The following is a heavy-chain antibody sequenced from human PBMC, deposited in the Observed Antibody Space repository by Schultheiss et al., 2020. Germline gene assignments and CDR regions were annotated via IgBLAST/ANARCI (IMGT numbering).Heavy chain of an antibody. Sequence: SVKVSCKASGGAFSSYAISWVRQAPGQGLEWMGGIIPIFGTANYAQKFQGRVTITADESTSTAYMGLSSLRSEDTAVYYCARAVKYPDIVVVPAAPQTDNYYYGMDVWGQGTTVNVSS. D-gene: IGHD2-2*01. V-gene: IGHV1-69*13. CDR3: ARAVKYPDIVVVPAAPQTDNYYYGMDV. J-gene: IGHJ6*02. CDR2: IIPIFGTA. CDR1: GGAFSSYA.